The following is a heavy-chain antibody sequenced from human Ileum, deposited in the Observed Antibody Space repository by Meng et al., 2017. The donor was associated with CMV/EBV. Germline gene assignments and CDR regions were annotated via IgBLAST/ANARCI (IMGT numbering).Heavy chain of an antibody. CDR3: ARLGRITGNFDY. Sequence: VSGDSISIGAYYWNWIRQHPGKGLEWIGYIYNSGGTYYNPSLKSRVIISIDTSKNQFSLKLSSVTAADTAVYYCARLGRITGNFDYWGQGTLVTVSS. CDR1: GDSISIGAYY. V-gene: IGHV4-31*02. J-gene: IGHJ4*02. CDR2: IYNSGGT. D-gene: IGHD1-20*01.